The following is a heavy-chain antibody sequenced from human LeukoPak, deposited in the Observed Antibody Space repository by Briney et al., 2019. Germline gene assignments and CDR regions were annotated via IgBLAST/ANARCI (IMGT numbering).Heavy chain of an antibody. J-gene: IGHJ4*02. D-gene: IGHD5-24*01. Sequence: GGSLRLSCAASGFTFSDYYMSWIRQAPGKGLEWVSLISWDGGSTYYADSVKGRFTISRDNSKNSLYLQMNSLRTEDTALYYCAKDGAGGDGYNLFDYWGQGTLVTVSS. CDR3: AKDGAGGDGYNLFDY. CDR1: GFTFSDYY. V-gene: IGHV3-43*01. CDR2: ISWDGGST.